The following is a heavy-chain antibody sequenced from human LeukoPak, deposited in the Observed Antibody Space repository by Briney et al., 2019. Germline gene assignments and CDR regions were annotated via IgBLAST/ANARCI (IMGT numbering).Heavy chain of an antibody. CDR2: ISFSGDNT. V-gene: IGHV3-23*01. CDR1: GFTFSNYG. D-gene: IGHD1-26*01. CDR3: ARDSGGTFLFDS. J-gene: IGHJ4*02. Sequence: GGSLRLSCAGSGFTFSNYGLSWVCHAPGKGLEWVSTISFSGDNTHYADSVKGRFTISRDNFKNTVYLQMSSLRAEDAAIYYCARDSGGTFLFDSWGQGTLVTVAS.